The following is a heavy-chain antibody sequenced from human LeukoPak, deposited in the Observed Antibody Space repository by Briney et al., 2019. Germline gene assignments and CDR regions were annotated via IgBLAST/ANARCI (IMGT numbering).Heavy chain of an antibody. J-gene: IGHJ5*01. CDR1: GGSFSGYY. Sequence: SETLSLTCAVYGGSFSGYYWTWIRQSPGVGLEWLGEINHSGGTYYNPSLQSRITMSVDTSKNQFSLRMTSVTAADTAVYYCVRGFRGFNYGRGGKNWFDSWGQGTLVTVSS. D-gene: IGHD5-18*01. CDR2: INHSGGT. CDR3: VRGFRGFNYGRGGKNWFDS. V-gene: IGHV4-34*01.